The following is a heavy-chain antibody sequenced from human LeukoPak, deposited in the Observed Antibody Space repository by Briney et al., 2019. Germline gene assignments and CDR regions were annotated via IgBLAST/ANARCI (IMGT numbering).Heavy chain of an antibody. V-gene: IGHV3-15*01. CDR3: TTAGRFMKFSNSYINY. D-gene: IGHD5-18*01. Sequence: GGSLRLSCAASGFVFNNAWMSWVRQAPGKGLERVGHIKTKTDGRTTDYATAVKERFTISRDDSKDTLYLQMSGLKTEDTGTYFCTTAGRFMKFSNSYINYWGQGTLVTVSS. J-gene: IGHJ4*02. CDR1: GFVFNNAW. CDR2: IKTKTDGRTT.